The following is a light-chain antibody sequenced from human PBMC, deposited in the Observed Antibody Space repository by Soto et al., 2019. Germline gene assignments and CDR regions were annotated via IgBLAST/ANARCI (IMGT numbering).Light chain of an antibody. Sequence: QSALTQPASVSGSPGQSITISCPGTSSDGGGYNYVSWYQLPPGKAPKLMVYEASNQPPGVSNRFSGSKSGNTGSLTISGFHAEDEADYDCGSHTISTDYVLGSGTKV. CDR3: GSHTISTDYV. CDR1: SSDGGGYNY. CDR2: EAS. J-gene: IGLJ1*01. V-gene: IGLV2-14*01.